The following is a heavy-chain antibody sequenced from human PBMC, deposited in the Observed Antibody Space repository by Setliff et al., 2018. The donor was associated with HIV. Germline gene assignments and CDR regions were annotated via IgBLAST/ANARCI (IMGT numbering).Heavy chain of an antibody. Sequence: PSETLSLTCAVFGGSFTDIGGSFTDYYWIWIRQPPGKGLEWIGEINHSGSTHYNPSLKSRFTISVDTSKNQFSLKLSSVTAADTAVYYCARGSLGWGLLRGPYYYYYYMDVWGKGTTVTVSS. D-gene: IGHD1-26*01. CDR2: INHSGST. CDR1: GGSFTDIGGSFTDYY. CDR3: ARGSLGWGLLRGPYYYYYYMDV. J-gene: IGHJ6*03. V-gene: IGHV4-34*01.